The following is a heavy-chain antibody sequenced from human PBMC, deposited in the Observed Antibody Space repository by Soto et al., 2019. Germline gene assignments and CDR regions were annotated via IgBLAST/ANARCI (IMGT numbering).Heavy chain of an antibody. CDR1: GGSVSSGSYY. J-gene: IGHJ4*02. Sequence: QVQLQESGPGLVKPSETLSLTCTVSGGSVSSGSYYWSWIRQPPGKGLEWVGSTYYSGSTNYNPSLEGRVTISVDTSKNQFSLKLSSVTVAATAVYYCARGARRSYGYPYYFDYWGQGTLVTVSS. D-gene: IGHD5-18*01. V-gene: IGHV4-61*01. CDR3: ARGARRSYGYPYYFDY. CDR2: TYYSGST.